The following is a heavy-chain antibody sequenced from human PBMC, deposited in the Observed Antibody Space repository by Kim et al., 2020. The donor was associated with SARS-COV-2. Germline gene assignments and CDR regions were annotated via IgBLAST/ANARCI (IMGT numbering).Heavy chain of an antibody. Sequence: YYVGFLKGRFTISRDNAQSSLYLQMTSLRAEDTAVYYCAKTVAGRIDAFDIWGQGTMVTVSS. CDR3: AKTVAGRIDAFDI. D-gene: IGHD6-19*01. V-gene: IGHV3-7*03. J-gene: IGHJ3*02.